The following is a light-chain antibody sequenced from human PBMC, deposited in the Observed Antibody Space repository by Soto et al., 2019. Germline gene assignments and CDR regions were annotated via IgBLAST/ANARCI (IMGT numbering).Light chain of an antibody. V-gene: IGKV3-11*01. CDR1: QSVSRN. Sequence: EIVLTQSPATLCLSPGERATLSCRASQSVSRNLAWYHQKPGQAPRLLIYDASNRATGIPARFSGSGSVTDFTLTISSLEPQDFAVYYCQQYGSSGTFGQGTKVDI. J-gene: IGKJ1*01. CDR3: QQYGSSGT. CDR2: DAS.